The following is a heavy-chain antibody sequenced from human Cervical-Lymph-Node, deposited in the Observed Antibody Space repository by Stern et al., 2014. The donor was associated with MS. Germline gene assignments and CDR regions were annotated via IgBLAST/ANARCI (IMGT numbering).Heavy chain of an antibody. D-gene: IGHD6-13*01. CDR2: IYWDDE. CDR3: THLSPAAGIFDF. Sequence: QVTLKESGPTLVKPTQTLTLTCTFSGFSLSTSGVGVGWIRQPPGKALEWLALIYWDDERYSPSLKSRLTITTDTSKNQVVLTMTNMDPVDTATYFCTHLSPAAGIFDFWGQGTLVTVSS. J-gene: IGHJ4*02. CDR1: GFSLSTSGVG. V-gene: IGHV2-5*02.